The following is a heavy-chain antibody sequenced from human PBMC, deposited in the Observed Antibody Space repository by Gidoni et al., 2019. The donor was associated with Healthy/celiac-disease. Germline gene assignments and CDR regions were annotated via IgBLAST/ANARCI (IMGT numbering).Heavy chain of an antibody. D-gene: IGHD3-3*01. CDR2: IYYSGST. J-gene: IGHJ4*02. V-gene: IGHV4-39*01. Sequence: GKGMEWIGSIYYSGSTYYNPSLKSRVTISVDTSKNQFSLKLSSVTAADTAVYYCARHVGDSWSGYCFDYWGQGTLVTVSS. CDR3: ARHVGDSWSGYCFDY.